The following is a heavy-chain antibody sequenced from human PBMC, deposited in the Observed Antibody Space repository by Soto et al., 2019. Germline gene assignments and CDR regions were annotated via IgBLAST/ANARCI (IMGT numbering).Heavy chain of an antibody. D-gene: IGHD2-15*01. Sequence: QVQLQESGPGLVKPSQTLSLTCTVSGGSISSGGYYWSWIRQHPGKGLEWIGYIYYSGSTYYNPSLKSRVTISVDTSKNQFSLKLSSVTAADTAVYYCARVVVPPALRWRMGEYFQHWGQGTLVTVSS. V-gene: IGHV4-31*03. CDR3: ARVVVPPALRWRMGEYFQH. J-gene: IGHJ1*01. CDR1: GGSISSGGYY. CDR2: IYYSGST.